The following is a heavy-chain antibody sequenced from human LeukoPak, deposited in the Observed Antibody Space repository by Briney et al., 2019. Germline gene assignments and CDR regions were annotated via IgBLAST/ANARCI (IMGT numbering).Heavy chain of an antibody. CDR2: IRASDGST. D-gene: IGHD4-23*01. CDR1: GFPFSTFSTYA. J-gene: IGHJ4*02. CDR3: ANVVYGYYGGPDY. V-gene: IGHV3-23*01. Sequence: GGSLRLSCAASGFPFSTFSTYAMSWVRQAPGKGLEWVSSIRASDGSTYYADSVKGRFAISRDNSKNTLYLQMNSLRGEDTAVYYCANVVYGYYGGPDYWGQGTLVTVSS.